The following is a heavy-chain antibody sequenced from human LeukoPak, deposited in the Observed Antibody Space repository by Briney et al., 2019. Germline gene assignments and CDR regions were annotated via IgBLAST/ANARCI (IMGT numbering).Heavy chain of an antibody. CDR1: GGSISSGGYY. V-gene: IGHV4-61*08. CDR2: IYYSGST. D-gene: IGHD3-9*01. CDR3: ARVNRRLVSDY. Sequence: PSETLSLTCTVSGGSISSGGYYWSWIRQPPGKGLEWIGYIYYSGSTNYNPSLKSRVTISVDTSKNQFSLKLSSVTAADTAVYYCARVNRRLVSDYWGQGTLVTVFS. J-gene: IGHJ4*02.